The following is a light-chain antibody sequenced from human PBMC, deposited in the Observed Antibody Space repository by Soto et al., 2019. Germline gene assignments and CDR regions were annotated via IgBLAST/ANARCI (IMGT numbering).Light chain of an antibody. CDR2: TNN. J-gene: IGLJ2*01. Sequence: QSVLTQPPSASGTPGQRVTISCSGSSSNIGSYAVNWYQQLPGTAPKLLIYTNNQRPSGVPDRFSGSKSGPSASLAVSRLQAEDEADYYCAAWDDTLNGPAFGGGTKVTVL. CDR3: AAWDDTLNGPA. V-gene: IGLV1-44*01. CDR1: SSNIGSYA.